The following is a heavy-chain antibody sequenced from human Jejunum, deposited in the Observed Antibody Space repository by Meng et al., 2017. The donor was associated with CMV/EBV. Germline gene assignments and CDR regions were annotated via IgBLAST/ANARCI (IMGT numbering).Heavy chain of an antibody. D-gene: IGHD1-14*01. CDR3: ATYNGSSGAMDV. CDR1: GGSISVSAYY. Sequence: VSGGSISVSAYYWGWIRQPPGKGPEWIGGMYYSGTSFYNPSLKSRVTISVDTSKHHFSLKVTSVTAADTAVYYCATYNGSSGAMDVWGQGTTVTVSS. V-gene: IGHV4-39*07. J-gene: IGHJ6*02. CDR2: MYYSGTS.